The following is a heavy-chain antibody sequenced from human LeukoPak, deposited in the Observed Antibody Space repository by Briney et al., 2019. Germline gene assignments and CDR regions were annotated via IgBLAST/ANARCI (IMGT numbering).Heavy chain of an antibody. CDR2: TSGSGCST. CDR1: GFTFRSYA. Sequence: GGSLRLSCAASGFTFRSYAMSWVRQAPGKGLEWVSGTSGSGCSTNYAAPVKGRFIISRDNSKNMLYLQMNSLRAEDTAVYYCAKADGSWTYDPWGQGTLVTVSS. J-gene: IGHJ5*02. D-gene: IGHD5-24*01. V-gene: IGHV3-23*01. CDR3: AKADGSWTYDP.